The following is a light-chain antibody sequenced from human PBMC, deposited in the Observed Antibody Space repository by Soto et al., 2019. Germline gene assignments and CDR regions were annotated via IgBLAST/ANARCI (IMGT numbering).Light chain of an antibody. CDR3: QQYNSYSWT. Sequence: DIQMTQSPSTLSASVGDRVTITCRASQSISSWLAWYQQKPGKAPKLLIYDSPSLESGVPSRFSGSGSETEFTLTISSLQPDDCATYYCQQYNSYSWTFGQGTKVEIK. J-gene: IGKJ1*01. CDR1: QSISSW. V-gene: IGKV1-5*01. CDR2: DSP.